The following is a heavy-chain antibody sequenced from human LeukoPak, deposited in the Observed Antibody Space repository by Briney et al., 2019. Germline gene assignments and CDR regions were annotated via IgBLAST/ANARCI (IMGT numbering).Heavy chain of an antibody. Sequence: PSETLSLTCTVSGVSINTYHWSWIRQPPGKGLEWIRYIYYTGSTNYNPSLKSRVTISLDTSKNQFSLKLTSVTAADTAVYYCARGCSSGTCPFDYWGQGILVSVSS. J-gene: IGHJ4*02. D-gene: IGHD2-15*01. CDR2: IYYTGST. V-gene: IGHV4-59*08. CDR1: GVSINTYH. CDR3: ARGCSSGTCPFDY.